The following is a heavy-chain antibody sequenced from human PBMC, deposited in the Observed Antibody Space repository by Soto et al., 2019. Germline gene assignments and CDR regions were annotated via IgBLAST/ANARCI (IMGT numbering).Heavy chain of an antibody. Sequence: GGSLRLSCAASGFTFDDYAMHWVRQAPGKGLEWVSGISWNSGSIGYADSVKGRFTISRDNAKNSLYLQMNSLRAEDTALYYCAKDRARWGKDIVVVVAATPRLVFDIWGQGTMVTVSS. V-gene: IGHV3-9*01. CDR1: GFTFDDYA. D-gene: IGHD2-15*01. CDR2: ISWNSGSI. J-gene: IGHJ3*02. CDR3: AKDRARWGKDIVVVVAATPRLVFDI.